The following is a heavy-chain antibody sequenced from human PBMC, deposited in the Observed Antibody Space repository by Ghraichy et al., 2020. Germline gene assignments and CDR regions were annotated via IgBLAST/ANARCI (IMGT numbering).Heavy chain of an antibody. CDR2: IKQDGSDK. CDR1: GFTFSSFW. J-gene: IGHJ4*02. CDR3: TRGLRGTSQGY. V-gene: IGHV3-7*03. D-gene: IGHD2-21*01. Sequence: GESLNISCTASGFTFSSFWMTWVRQAPGSGLEWVANIKQDGSDKYYLDSVKGRFTVSRDNANNSLFLEMNNLGAEDTAIYYCTRGLRGTSQGYWGQGTRVTVSS.